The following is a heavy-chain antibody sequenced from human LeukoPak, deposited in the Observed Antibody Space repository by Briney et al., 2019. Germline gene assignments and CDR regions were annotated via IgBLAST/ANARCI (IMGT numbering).Heavy chain of an antibody. V-gene: IGHV4-61*02. Sequence: SQTLSLTCTVSGGSISSGGYYWSWIRQPAGRGLEWIGRIYISGSTDYNPSLKSRVTMSVDTSKNQFSLKLSSVTAADTAVYYCARDRDYFDSSGYWKTFDIWGQGTVVTVSS. CDR1: GGSISSGGYY. CDR3: ARDRDYFDSSGYWKTFDI. J-gene: IGHJ3*02. D-gene: IGHD3-22*01. CDR2: IYISGST.